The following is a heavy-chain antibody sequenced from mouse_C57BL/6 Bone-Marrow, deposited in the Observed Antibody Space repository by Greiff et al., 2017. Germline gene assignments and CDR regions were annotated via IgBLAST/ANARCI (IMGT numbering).Heavy chain of an antibody. CDR2: ISDGGSYT. CDR3: ARALLSFAY. V-gene: IGHV5-4*03. Sequence: DVKLVESGGGLVKPGGSLKLSCAASGFTFSSYAMSWVRQTPEKRLEWVATISDGGSYTYYPDNVKGRFTISRDNAKNNLYLQMSHLKSEDTAMYYCARALLSFAYWGQGTLVTVSA. CDR1: GFTFSSYA. J-gene: IGHJ3*01.